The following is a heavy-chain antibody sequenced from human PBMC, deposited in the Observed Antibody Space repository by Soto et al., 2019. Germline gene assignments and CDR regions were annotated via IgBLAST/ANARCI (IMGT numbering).Heavy chain of an antibody. D-gene: IGHD5-12*01. V-gene: IGHV3-33*01. J-gene: IGHJ4*02. Sequence: GGSLRLSCVASGFNFGNFGTHWVRQAPGKGLEWLTVISNDENIKQDSVRGRFAIARDNSKNTLYLHLTSLRAEDTAIYHCARGLRGVLDYWGQGTLVTVSS. CDR1: GFNFGNFG. CDR3: ARGLRGVLDY. CDR2: ISNDENIK.